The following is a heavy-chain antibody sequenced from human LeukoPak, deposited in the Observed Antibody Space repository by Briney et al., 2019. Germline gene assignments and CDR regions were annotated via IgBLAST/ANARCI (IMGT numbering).Heavy chain of an antibody. V-gene: IGHV3-9*01. Sequence: SLRLSCAASVFTFDDYAMHWVQQAPGKGLEWVSGISWNSGSIGYADSVKGRFTISRDNAKNSLYLQMNSLKAEDTALYYCAKDTYYDFSGVDYWGQGTLVTVSS. CDR1: VFTFDDYA. CDR3: AKDTYYDFSGVDY. CDR2: ISWNSGSI. J-gene: IGHJ4*02. D-gene: IGHD3-3*01.